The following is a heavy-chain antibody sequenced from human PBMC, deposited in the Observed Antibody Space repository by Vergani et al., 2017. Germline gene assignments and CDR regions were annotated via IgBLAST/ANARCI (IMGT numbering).Heavy chain of an antibody. V-gene: IGHV4-61*02. CDR1: GASVSRGTYY. J-gene: IGHJ6*03. Sequence: QVQLQESGPGLVKPPGTLSLTCTVSGASVSRGTYYWTWIRQPAGKKLEWIVRMYTSGHTIYNPSLESRVTMSVDTSKNQFSLQLSSVTAADTAVYYCARASHCINCYSEGPNGPGYYYMDVWGKGTTVTVSS. D-gene: IGHD2-21*01. CDR3: ARASHCINCYSEGPNGPGYYYMDV. CDR2: MYTSGHT.